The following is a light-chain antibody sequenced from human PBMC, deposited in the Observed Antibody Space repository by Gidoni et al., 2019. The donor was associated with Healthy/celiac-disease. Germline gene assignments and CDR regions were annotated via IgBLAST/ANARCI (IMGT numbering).Light chain of an antibody. J-gene: IGKJ3*01. CDR1: QRVGNSF. V-gene: IGKV3-20*01. CDR3: QQYGSSPFT. CDR2: GAA. Sequence: EIVLTQYPGTLSLSPGERATLSCCASQRVGNSFLAWYQQKPGQAPRLLIYGAASRATGIPDRFSGSGSGTDFTLTISRLEPEDFAVYYCQQYGSSPFTFGPGTKVDIK.